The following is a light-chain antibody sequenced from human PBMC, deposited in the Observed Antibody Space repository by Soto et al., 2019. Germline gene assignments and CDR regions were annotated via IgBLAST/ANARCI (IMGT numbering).Light chain of an antibody. CDR1: QSVSSSY. J-gene: IGKJ3*01. CDR2: GAS. CDR3: QQYGNAPFT. V-gene: IGKV3-20*01. Sequence: EIVLTQSPGTLSFSPGERATLTCRASQSVSSSYLVWFQQKPGQAPRLLIYGASSRATGIPDRFSGSGSGTDFTLTISRLEPEDFEVYYCQQYGNAPFTLGPGTKVDIK.